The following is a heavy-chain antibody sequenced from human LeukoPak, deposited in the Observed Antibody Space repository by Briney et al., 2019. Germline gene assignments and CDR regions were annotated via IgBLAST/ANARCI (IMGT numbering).Heavy chain of an antibody. CDR1: GGSISSHY. D-gene: IGHD3-22*01. V-gene: IGHV4-59*11. CDR2: IYYSGST. CDR3: ARDYDSIGYPPTRYFDL. J-gene: IGHJ2*01. Sequence: SETLSLTCTVSGGSISSHYWSWIRQPPGKGLEWIGYIYYSGSTNYNPSLKSRVTISVDTSKNQFSLKLSSVTAADTAVYYCARDYDSIGYPPTRYFDLWGRGTLVTVSS.